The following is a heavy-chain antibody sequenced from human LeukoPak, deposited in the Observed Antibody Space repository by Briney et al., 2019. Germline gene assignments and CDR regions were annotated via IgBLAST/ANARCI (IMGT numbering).Heavy chain of an antibody. D-gene: IGHD4-17*01. CDR3: AKARRGDYVLGYFDY. J-gene: IGHJ4*02. CDR2: ISSSGSTI. V-gene: IGHV3-48*03. Sequence: PGGSLRLSCAASGFTFSSYEMNWVRQAPGKGLEWVSYISSSGSTIYYADSVKGRFTISRDNAKNSLYLQMNSLRAEDTAVYYCAKARRGDYVLGYFDYWGQGTLVTVSS. CDR1: GFTFSSYE.